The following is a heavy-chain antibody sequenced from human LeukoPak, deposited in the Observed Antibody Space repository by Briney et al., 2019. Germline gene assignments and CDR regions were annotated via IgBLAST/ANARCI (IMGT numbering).Heavy chain of an antibody. Sequence: KCGESLKISCKGTGYNFTSYWIGWVRQMPGKGLEWMGIIYPGDSDTRYSPSFQGQVTISADKSISTAYLQWSSLKASDTAMYYCARVYGSGGERWFDPWGQGTLVSVSS. V-gene: IGHV5-51*01. D-gene: IGHD3-10*01. CDR1: GYNFTSYW. CDR2: IYPGDSDT. CDR3: ARVYGSGGERWFDP. J-gene: IGHJ5*02.